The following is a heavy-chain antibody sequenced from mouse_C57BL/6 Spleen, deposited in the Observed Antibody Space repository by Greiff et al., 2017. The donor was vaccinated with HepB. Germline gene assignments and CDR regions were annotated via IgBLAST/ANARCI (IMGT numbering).Heavy chain of an antibody. CDR2: ILPGSGST. D-gene: IGHD2-1*01. CDR3: ARKGAIYYGNFYAMDY. V-gene: IGHV1-9*01. J-gene: IGHJ4*01. CDR1: GYTFTGYW. Sequence: VQLQQSGAELMKPGASVKLSCKATGYTFTGYWIEWVKQRPGHGLEWIGEILPGSGSTNYNEKFKGKATFTADTSSNTAYMQLSSLTTEDSAIYYCARKGAIYYGNFYAMDYWGQGTSVTVSS.